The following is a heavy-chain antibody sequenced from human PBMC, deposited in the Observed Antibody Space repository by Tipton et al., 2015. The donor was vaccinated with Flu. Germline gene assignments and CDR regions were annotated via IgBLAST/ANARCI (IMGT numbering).Heavy chain of an antibody. D-gene: IGHD3-16*01. Sequence: VQLVQSGGGLVQPGRSLRLSCAASGFTFDDYAMHWVRQAPGKGLEWVSGISWNSGSIGYADSVKGRFTISRDNAKNSLYLQMNSLRAEDTALYYCAKDLRSWSDAFDIWGQGTMVTVSS. CDR3: AKDLRSWSDAFDI. J-gene: IGHJ3*02. V-gene: IGHV3-9*01. CDR1: GFTFDDYA. CDR2: ISWNSGSI.